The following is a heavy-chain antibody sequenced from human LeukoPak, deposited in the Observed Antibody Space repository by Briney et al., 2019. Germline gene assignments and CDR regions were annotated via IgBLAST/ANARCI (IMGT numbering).Heavy chain of an antibody. CDR1: GFTVSSNY. CDR3: AGDYGGGPAVNWFDP. CDR2: IYRGGST. V-gene: IGHV3-66*02. D-gene: IGHD2-2*01. J-gene: IGHJ5*02. Sequence: GSLRLSCAASGFTVSSNYMSWVRQAPGKGLEWVSVIYRGGSTYYADSVKGRFTISRDNSKNTLYLQMNSLRAEDTAVYYCAGDYGGGPAVNWFDPWGQGILVTVSS.